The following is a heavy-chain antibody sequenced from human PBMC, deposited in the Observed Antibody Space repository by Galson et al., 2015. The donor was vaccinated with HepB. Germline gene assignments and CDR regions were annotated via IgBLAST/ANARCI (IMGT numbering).Heavy chain of an antibody. CDR3: ARVADVDYGDHSHFDY. J-gene: IGHJ4*02. CDR2: ISSSSSYI. V-gene: IGHV3-21*01. Sequence: SLRLSCAASGTTFNTYSMNWVRQAPGKGLEWVASISSSSSYIYYADSVKGRFTISRDNARNSLYLQMNSLRAEDTAVYFCARVADVDYGDHSHFDYWGQGTLVTVSS. D-gene: IGHD4-17*01. CDR1: GTTFNTYS.